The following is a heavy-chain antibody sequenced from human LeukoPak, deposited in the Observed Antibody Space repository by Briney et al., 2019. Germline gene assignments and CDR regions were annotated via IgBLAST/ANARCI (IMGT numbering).Heavy chain of an antibody. CDR3: ARSLYSYGYLDY. D-gene: IGHD5-18*01. CDR1: GYTFASYG. Sequence: ASVKVSCKASGYTFASYGISWVRQAPGQGLEWMGRIIPILGIANYAQKFQGRVTITADKSTSTAYMELSSLRSEDTAVYYCARSLYSYGYLDYWGQGTLVTVSS. CDR2: IIPILGIA. V-gene: IGHV1-69*04. J-gene: IGHJ4*02.